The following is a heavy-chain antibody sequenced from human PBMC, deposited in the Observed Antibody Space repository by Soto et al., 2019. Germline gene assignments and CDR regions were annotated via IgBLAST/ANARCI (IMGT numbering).Heavy chain of an antibody. CDR3: AISQDRGGRTTFIY. Sequence: PGGSLRLSCAVSGFTFDDNAMHWVRQAPEKCLEWVSGINWKSDIGYADSVKGRFTISRDNAENSLYLQMNSLRAEDTALYYCAISQDRGGRTTFIYWGQGXQVTVPS. V-gene: IGHV3-9*01. D-gene: IGHD3-16*01. CDR2: INWKSDI. J-gene: IGHJ4*02. CDR1: GFTFDDNA.